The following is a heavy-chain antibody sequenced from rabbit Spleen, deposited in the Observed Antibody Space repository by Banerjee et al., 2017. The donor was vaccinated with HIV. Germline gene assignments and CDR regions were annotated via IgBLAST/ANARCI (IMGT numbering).Heavy chain of an antibody. CDR1: GFDFSSYG. J-gene: IGHJ4*01. Sequence: QEQLMESGGGLVQPGGSLKLSCKASGFDFSSYGVSWVRQAPGKGLEWIGYIDPIFGGTYYASWVNGRFTISSHNAQNTLFLQLNSLTVADTATYFCVRNSGWGVSYFTLWGPGTLVTVS. V-gene: IGHV1S47*01. CDR2: IDPIFGGT. D-gene: IGHD4-1*01. CDR3: VRNSGWGVSYFTL.